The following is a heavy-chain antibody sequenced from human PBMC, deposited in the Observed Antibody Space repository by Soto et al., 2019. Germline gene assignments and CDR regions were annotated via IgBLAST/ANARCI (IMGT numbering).Heavy chain of an antibody. J-gene: IGHJ5*02. CDR2: ISGSGGST. CDR1: GFTFSSYA. D-gene: IGHD3-16*02. Sequence: PGGSLRLSCAASGFTFSSYAMSWVRQAPGKGLEWVSAISGSGGSTYYADSVKGRFTISRDNSKNTLYLQMNSLRAEDTAVYYCAKDSMITFGGVIVTNWFDPWGQGTLVTVSS. CDR3: AKDSMITFGGVIVTNWFDP. V-gene: IGHV3-23*01.